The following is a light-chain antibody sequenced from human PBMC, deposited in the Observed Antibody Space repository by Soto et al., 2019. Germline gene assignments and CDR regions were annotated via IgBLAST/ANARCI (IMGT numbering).Light chain of an antibody. Sequence: EIVMTQSPATLSVSPGERATLSCRASQSVSTNLAWYQQKPGQAPRILIYGASTRATGIPARFSGSGSGTEFTITINSLQSEDFAVYYCQQYNKWLPLTFGGGTKVDIK. CDR2: GAS. CDR1: QSVSTN. CDR3: QQYNKWLPLT. J-gene: IGKJ4*01. V-gene: IGKV3-15*01.